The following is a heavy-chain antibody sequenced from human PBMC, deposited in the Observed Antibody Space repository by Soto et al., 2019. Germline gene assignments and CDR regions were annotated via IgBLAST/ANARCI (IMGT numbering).Heavy chain of an antibody. D-gene: IGHD3-10*01. Sequence: SETLSLTCTVSGGSVSSGDYFWSWLRQSPGKRLEWIAYIYYSGSTNYNPSLKSRATISVDTSKSQVSLTLTSMTAADAALYYCARSPNYYYYGFGVWGQGTAVTVYS. J-gene: IGHJ6*02. CDR2: IYYSGST. CDR3: ARSPNYYYYGFGV. V-gene: IGHV4-61*08. CDR1: GGSVSSGDYF.